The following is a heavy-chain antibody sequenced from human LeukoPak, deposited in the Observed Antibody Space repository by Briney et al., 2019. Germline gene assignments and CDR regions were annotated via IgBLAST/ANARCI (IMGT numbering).Heavy chain of an antibody. CDR3: AGATYEDFDS. V-gene: IGHV4-61*02. Sequence: SETLSLTCTVSGGSISSGNYYWSWIRQPAGKGLEWVGRIYTSGSTNYNPSLKSRVTISVDTSKSQFSLKLSSVIAADTAVYYCAGATYEDFDSWGQGTLVTVSS. CDR1: GGSISSGNYY. D-gene: IGHD3-22*01. CDR2: IYTSGST. J-gene: IGHJ4*02.